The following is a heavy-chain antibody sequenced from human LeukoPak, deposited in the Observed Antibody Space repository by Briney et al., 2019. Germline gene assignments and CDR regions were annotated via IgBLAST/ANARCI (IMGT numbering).Heavy chain of an antibody. CDR3: AKGSWYYDFWSGSSYYYYGMDV. CDR2: ISGRGGST. D-gene: IGHD3-3*01. Sequence: GGSLRLSCAASGFTFSSYAMSWVRQAPGKGLEWVSAISGRGGSTYYADSVKGRFTISRDNSKNTLYLQMNSLRAEDTAVYYCAKGSWYYDFWSGSSYYYYGMDVWGQGTTVTVSS. J-gene: IGHJ6*02. CDR1: GFTFSSYA. V-gene: IGHV3-23*01.